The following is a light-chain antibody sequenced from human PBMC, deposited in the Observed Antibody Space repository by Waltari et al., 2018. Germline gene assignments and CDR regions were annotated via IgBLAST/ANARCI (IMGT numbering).Light chain of an antibody. V-gene: IGLV1-40*01. Sequence: SVLTQPPSVSGAPGQRVTIACTGSSSNLGSTYDVHWYQQVPGTAPKLLIFLNTKRPAGVPDRFSGSKSGASASLAITGLQAEDEADYYCQSYDSLSGYVFGTGTKVTVL. CDR1: SSNLGSTYD. CDR3: QSYDSLSGYV. CDR2: LNT. J-gene: IGLJ1*01.